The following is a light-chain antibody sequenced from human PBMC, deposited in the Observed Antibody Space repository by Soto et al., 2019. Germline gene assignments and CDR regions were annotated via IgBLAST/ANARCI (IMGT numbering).Light chain of an antibody. J-gene: IGKJ1*01. Sequence: DIQMTQSPSTLSALVGDRVTITCRASQSISSWLAWYQQKPGKAPKLLIYKASALETGVPSRFSGSGSGTEFTLTISSLQPDDFATYYCQYYNAFWTFGQGTKVEIK. CDR2: KAS. CDR3: QYYNAFWT. V-gene: IGKV1-5*03. CDR1: QSISSW.